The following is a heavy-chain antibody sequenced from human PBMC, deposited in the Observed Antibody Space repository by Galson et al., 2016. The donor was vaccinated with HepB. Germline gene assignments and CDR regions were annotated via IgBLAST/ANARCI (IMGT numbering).Heavy chain of an antibody. Sequence: SCKVSGDTLTELSMHWVRQAPGKGLEWMGGFDPESGETLYAQRFQGRVTVTEDTSTDTAYMELNSLRSEDTAVYYCATDRLGWSGYYNYWGQGTLVTVSS. D-gene: IGHD3-3*01. CDR2: FDPESGET. J-gene: IGHJ4*02. V-gene: IGHV1-24*01. CDR3: ATDRLGWSGYYNY. CDR1: GDTLTELS.